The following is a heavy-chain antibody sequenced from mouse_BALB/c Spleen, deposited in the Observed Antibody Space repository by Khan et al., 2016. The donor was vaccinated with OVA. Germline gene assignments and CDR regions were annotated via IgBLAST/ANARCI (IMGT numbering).Heavy chain of an antibody. D-gene: IGHD1-2*01. V-gene: IGHV3-2*02. CDR1: GYSITSGYG. J-gene: IGHJ2*01. Sequence: DVQLQESGPGLVKPSQSLSLTCTVTGYSITSGYGWNWIRQFPGNKLECMGYISYSRSTNYNPSLKSRISIPRDTSKNQFFLQWNSVTTEDTATYYCARTARIKYWGQGTTLTVSS. CDR2: ISYSRST. CDR3: ARTARIKY.